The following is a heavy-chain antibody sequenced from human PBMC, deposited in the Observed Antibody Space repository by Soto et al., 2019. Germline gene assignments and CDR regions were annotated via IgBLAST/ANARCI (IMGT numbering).Heavy chain of an antibody. V-gene: IGHV1-18*04. CDR1: GYTFTIYG. CDR2: ISGYNGNT. Sequence: QVQLVQSGAEVKKPRASVKVSCKASGYTFTIYGISWVRQAPGQGLERMGWISGYNGNTDYAQNLQDRVTLTTDASTSSVYMELGCLRSDDTAVYYCARVDYYDSSGYDGYGGQGTLITVSS. CDR3: ARVDYYDSSGYDGY. D-gene: IGHD3-22*01. J-gene: IGHJ4*02.